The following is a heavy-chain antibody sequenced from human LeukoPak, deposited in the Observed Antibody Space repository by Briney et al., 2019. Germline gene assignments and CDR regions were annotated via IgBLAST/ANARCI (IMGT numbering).Heavy chain of an antibody. CDR1: GGTFSSHA. D-gene: IGHD2-21*02. Sequence: SVKVSCKASGGTFSSHAINWVRQAPGQGLEWMGRIIPMVAIPKYAQKFQDRVTMTADKSTSTVYMELVSLRSDDTAVYYCAAPNVAVTANHYYYGMDVWGQGNTVTVSS. J-gene: IGHJ6*02. V-gene: IGHV1-69*04. CDR2: IIPMVAIP. CDR3: AAPNVAVTANHYYYGMDV.